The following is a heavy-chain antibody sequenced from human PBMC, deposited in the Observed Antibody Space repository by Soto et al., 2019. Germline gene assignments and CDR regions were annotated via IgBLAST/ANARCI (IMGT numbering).Heavy chain of an antibody. CDR3: ARXLAGSHCSSWYLNWFDP. CDR1: GYSFTIYW. J-gene: IGHJ5*02. CDR2: IYPGDSDT. D-gene: IGHD2-2*01. Sequence: GESLKISCRGSGYSFTIYWIAWVRQIPGKGLEWMGIIYPGDSDTRYSPSFQGQVTISADKSINTAYLQWSSLKASDTAMYYCARXLAGSHCSSWYLNWFDPWGQGTLVTVSS. V-gene: IGHV5-51*01.